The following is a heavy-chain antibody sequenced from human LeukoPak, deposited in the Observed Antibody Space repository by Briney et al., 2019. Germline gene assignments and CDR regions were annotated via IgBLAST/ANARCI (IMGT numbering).Heavy chain of an antibody. CDR2: IIPIFGTT. CDR3: ARRSVTFSFDY. CDR1: GGTFSSYT. Sequence: SAKVSCKTSGGTFSSYTITWVRQAPGQGLEWMGGIIPIFGTTNYAQKFQGRVTITADESTSTAYMELSSLRSEDTAVYYCARRSVTFSFDYWGQGTLVTVSS. D-gene: IGHD1-26*01. J-gene: IGHJ4*02. V-gene: IGHV1-69*13.